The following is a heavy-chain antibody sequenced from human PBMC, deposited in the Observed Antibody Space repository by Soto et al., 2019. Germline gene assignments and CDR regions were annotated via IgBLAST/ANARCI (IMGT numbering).Heavy chain of an antibody. V-gene: IGHV4-59*08. J-gene: IGHJ5*02. CDR3: ARGQGVLGP. D-gene: IGHD3-16*01. Sequence: QVQLQESGPGLVKPSETLSLTCTVSGASIISYYWGWIRQPPGKGLEWIGYISNSGTTNYNPSLNSRVTISVDTSKNHFSVNLSSVTAADTAVYYCARGQGVLGPWGQGTLVTVSS. CDR1: GASIISYY. CDR2: ISNSGTT.